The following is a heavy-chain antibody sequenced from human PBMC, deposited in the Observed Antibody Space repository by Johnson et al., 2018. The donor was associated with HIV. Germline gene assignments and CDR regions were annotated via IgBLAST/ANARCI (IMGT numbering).Heavy chain of an antibody. V-gene: IGHV3-30*03. CDR3: ARDRAPFYSSSSTPFDVFDI. CDR1: GFTFSSYC. J-gene: IGHJ3*02. D-gene: IGHD6-6*01. Sequence: QEQLVESGGGVVQPGRSLRLSCAASGFTFSSYCMHWVRQAPGKGLEWVAVLSYDGGNKYYADSVKGRFTISRDNSKNTLYLHMNSLRAEDSAVYYCARDRAPFYSSSSTPFDVFDIWGQGTMVTVSS. CDR2: LSYDGGNK.